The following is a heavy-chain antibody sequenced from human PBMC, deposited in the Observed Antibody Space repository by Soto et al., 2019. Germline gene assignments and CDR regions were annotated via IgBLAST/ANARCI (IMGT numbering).Heavy chain of an antibody. D-gene: IGHD3-22*01. CDR2: INAGNGNT. CDR3: ALGLGDYYDSSGYYYGPSSYFDY. Sequence: ASVKVSCKASGYTFTSYAMHWVRQAPGQRLEWMGWINAGNGNTKYSQKFQGRVTITRDTSASTAYMELSSLRSEDTAVYYCALGLGDYYDSSGYYYGPSSYFDYWGQGTLVTVSS. V-gene: IGHV1-3*01. J-gene: IGHJ4*02. CDR1: GYTFTSYA.